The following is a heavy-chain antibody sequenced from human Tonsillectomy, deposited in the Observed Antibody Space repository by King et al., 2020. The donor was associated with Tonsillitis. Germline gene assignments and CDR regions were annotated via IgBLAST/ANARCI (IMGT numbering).Heavy chain of an antibody. D-gene: IGHD3-3*01. Sequence: QLVQSGGGVVQPGRSLRLSCAASGFTFSAYAMHWVRQAPGKGLEWVTIISYDGSHNSYADSVKGRFTISRDNSKNTLYLQMNSLRAEDTAVYYCARAYYDFWSGYYSGAIGYWGQGTLVTVSS. V-gene: IGHV3-30-3*01. CDR2: ISYDGSHN. J-gene: IGHJ4*02. CDR3: ARAYYDFWSGYYSGAIGY. CDR1: GFTFSAYA.